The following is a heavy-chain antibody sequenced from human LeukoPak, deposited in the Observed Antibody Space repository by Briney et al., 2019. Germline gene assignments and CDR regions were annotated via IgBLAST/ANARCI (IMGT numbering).Heavy chain of an antibody. Sequence: GGSLRLSCAASGLTFSSFSFNWVRQGPGKGLERVSSINTVASYIYYAHSVRGRFTISRDNAKNSLYLQMNSLRAEDTGVYYCARLRRNSDKSGFYYYYDYWGQGTLVSVSS. CDR2: INTVASYI. J-gene: IGHJ4*02. CDR3: ARLRRNSDKSGFYYYYDY. CDR1: GLTFSSFS. D-gene: IGHD3-22*01. V-gene: IGHV3-21*06.